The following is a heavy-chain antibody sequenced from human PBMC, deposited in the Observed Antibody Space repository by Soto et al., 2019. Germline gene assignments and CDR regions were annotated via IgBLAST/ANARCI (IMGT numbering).Heavy chain of an antibody. J-gene: IGHJ4*02. CDR3: ARGRYSSSWYAY. Sequence: TSETLSLTCAVYGGSFSCYYWSWIRQPPGKGLEWIGEINHSGSTNYNPSLKSRVTISVDTSKNQFSLKLSSVTAADTAVYYCARGRYSSSWYAYWGQGTLVTVSS. CDR1: GGSFSCYY. CDR2: INHSGST. D-gene: IGHD6-13*01. V-gene: IGHV4-34*01.